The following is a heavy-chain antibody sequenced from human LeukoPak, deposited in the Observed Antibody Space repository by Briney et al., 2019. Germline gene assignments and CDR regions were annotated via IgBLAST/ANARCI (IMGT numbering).Heavy chain of an antibody. CDR1: GFTFGDYA. CDR2: IRSKIYGGTT. J-gene: IGHJ4*02. CDR3: TRDQYSSGWYDILFDY. Sequence: GGSLRLSCTASGFTFGDYAMSWFRQAPGKGLEWAGFIRSKIYGGTTEYAASVKGRFTISRDDSKSIAYLQMNSLKTEDTAVYYCTRDQYSSGWYDILFDYWGQGTLVTVSS. V-gene: IGHV3-49*03. D-gene: IGHD6-19*01.